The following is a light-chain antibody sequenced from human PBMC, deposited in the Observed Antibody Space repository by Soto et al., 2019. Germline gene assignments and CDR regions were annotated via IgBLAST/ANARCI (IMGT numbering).Light chain of an antibody. V-gene: IGLV1-47*01. CDR3: AAWDDSLSGHYV. CDR1: SSNIGSNY. CDR2: RNN. Sequence: SVLTQPPSASGTPGQRVTISCSGSSSNIGSNYVYWYQQLPGTAPKLLIYRNNQRPSGVPDRFSGSKSGTSASLAISGLRSEDEADYYCAAWDDSLSGHYVFRTGTKVTVL. J-gene: IGLJ1*01.